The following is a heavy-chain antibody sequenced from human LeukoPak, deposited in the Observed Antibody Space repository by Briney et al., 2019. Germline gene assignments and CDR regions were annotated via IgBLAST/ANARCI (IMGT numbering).Heavy chain of an antibody. CDR2: IYYSGST. Sequence: SETLSLTCTVSGGSISSYYWSWIRQPPGKGLEWIGYIYYSGSTNYNPSLKSRVTISVDTSKNQFSLKLSPVTAADTAVYYCARVDEKWYYFDYWGQGTLVTVSS. CDR1: GGSISSYY. D-gene: IGHD2-8*01. CDR3: ARVDEKWYYFDY. V-gene: IGHV4-59*12. J-gene: IGHJ4*02.